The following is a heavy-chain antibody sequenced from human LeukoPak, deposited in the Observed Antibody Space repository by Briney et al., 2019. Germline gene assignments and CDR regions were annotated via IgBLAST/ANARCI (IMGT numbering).Heavy chain of an antibody. CDR2: ISGSGGGT. Sequence: PGGSLRLSCAASGFTFSTYAMSWVRQAPGKGLEWVSGISGSGGGTYYADSVKGRFTISRDNSKNTLYLQMNSLRAEDTAVYYCAREPYSSGWSFDYWGQGTLVTVSS. J-gene: IGHJ4*02. CDR3: AREPYSSGWSFDY. V-gene: IGHV3-23*01. CDR1: GFTFSTYA. D-gene: IGHD6-19*01.